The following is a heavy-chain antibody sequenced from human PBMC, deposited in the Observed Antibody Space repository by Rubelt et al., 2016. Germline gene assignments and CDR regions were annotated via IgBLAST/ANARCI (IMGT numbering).Heavy chain of an antibody. V-gene: IGHV3-48*04. Sequence: GGSLRLSCAASGFTFSSYSMNWVRQAPGKGLEWVSYISSSSSTIYYADSVKGRFTISRDNAKNSLYLQMNSLRAEDTAVYYCAREYSSGWYGGGHFDYWGQGTLVTVSS. CDR3: AREYSSGWYGGGHFDY. CDR2: ISSSSSTI. D-gene: IGHD6-19*01. CDR1: GFTFSSYS. J-gene: IGHJ4*02.